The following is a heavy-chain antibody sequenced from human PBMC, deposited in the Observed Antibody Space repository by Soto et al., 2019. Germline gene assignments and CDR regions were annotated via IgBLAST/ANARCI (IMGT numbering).Heavy chain of an antibody. Sequence: GGSLRLSCAASGFTFSSYWMSWVRQAPGKGLEWVANIKQDGSEKYYVDSVKGRFTISRDNAKNSLYLQMNSLRAEDTAVYYCARDYLGVITADYFDYWGQGTLVTVSS. CDR2: IKQDGSEK. D-gene: IGHD3-10*01. CDR3: ARDYLGVITADYFDY. V-gene: IGHV3-7*01. CDR1: GFTFSSYW. J-gene: IGHJ4*02.